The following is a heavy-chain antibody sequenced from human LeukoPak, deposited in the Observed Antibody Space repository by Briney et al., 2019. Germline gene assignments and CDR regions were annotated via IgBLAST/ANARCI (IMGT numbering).Heavy chain of an antibody. J-gene: IGHJ4*02. CDR2: ISYDGSNK. V-gene: IGHV3-30*04. D-gene: IGHD3-9*01. Sequence: GGSLRLSCAASGFTFSSYAMHWVRQAPGKGLEWVAVISYDGSNKYYADSVKGRFTISRDNSKNTLYLQMNSLRAEDTAVYYCASYDILTGYYPEPHDYWGRGTLVTVSS. CDR1: GFTFSSYA. CDR3: ASYDILTGYYPEPHDY.